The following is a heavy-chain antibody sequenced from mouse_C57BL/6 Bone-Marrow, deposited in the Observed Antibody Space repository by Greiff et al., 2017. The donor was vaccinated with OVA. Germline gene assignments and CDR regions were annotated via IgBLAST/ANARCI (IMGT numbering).Heavy chain of an antibody. CDR2: ISNGGGST. J-gene: IGHJ2*01. D-gene: IGHD1-1*01. Sequence: DVKLVESGGGLVQPGGSLKLSCAASGFTFSDYYMYWVRQTPEKRLEWVAYISNGGGSTYYPDTVKGRFTISRDNAKNTLYLQMSRLNSEDTAMYYCARRDYYGVYFDYWGQGTTLTVSS. V-gene: IGHV5-12*01. CDR1: GFTFSDYY. CDR3: ARRDYYGVYFDY.